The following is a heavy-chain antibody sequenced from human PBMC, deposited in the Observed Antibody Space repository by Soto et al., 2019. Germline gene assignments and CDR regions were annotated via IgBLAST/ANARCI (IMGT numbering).Heavy chain of an antibody. CDR3: ARGRFLEWLGDSDYYYGMDV. V-gene: IGHV1-69*13. J-gene: IGHJ6*02. CDR2: IIPIFGTA. CDR1: GGTFSSYA. Sequence: ASVKVSCKASGGTFSSYAISWVRQAPGQGLEWMGGIIPIFGTANYAQKFQGRVTITADESTSTAYMELSSLRSEDTAVYYCARGRFLEWLGDSDYYYGMDVWGQGTTVTVSS. D-gene: IGHD3-3*01.